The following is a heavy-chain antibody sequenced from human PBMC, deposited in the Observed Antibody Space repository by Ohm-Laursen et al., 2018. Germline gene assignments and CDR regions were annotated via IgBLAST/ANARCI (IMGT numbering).Heavy chain of an antibody. CDR1: GGAISNYY. CDR3: ARVLHDSSGYYFDY. V-gene: IGHV4-59*12. CDR2: INYSGNT. Sequence: SETLSLTCTVSGGAISNYYWSWIRQPPGKGLEWIGHINYSGNTNYNPSLKSRVTVSVDTSKNQFSLKLSSVTAADTAVYYCARVLHDSSGYYFDYWGQGTLFIVSS. D-gene: IGHD3-22*01. J-gene: IGHJ4*02.